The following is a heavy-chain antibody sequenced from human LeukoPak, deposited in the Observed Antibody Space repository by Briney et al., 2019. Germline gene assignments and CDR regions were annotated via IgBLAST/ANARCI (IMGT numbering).Heavy chain of an antibody. V-gene: IGHV5-51*01. Sequence: GESLKISCEGSGYSFTSYWIGWVRQMPGKGLEWMGIIYPADSDTRYSPSFQGQVTISADKSISTAYLQWSSLKASDTAMYYCARIYGSGRDGFDIWGQGTMVTVSS. D-gene: IGHD3-10*01. J-gene: IGHJ3*02. CDR2: IYPADSDT. CDR3: ARIYGSGRDGFDI. CDR1: GYSFTSYW.